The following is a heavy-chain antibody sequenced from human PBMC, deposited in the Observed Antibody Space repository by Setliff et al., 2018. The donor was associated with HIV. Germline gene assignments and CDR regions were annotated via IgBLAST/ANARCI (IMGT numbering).Heavy chain of an antibody. D-gene: IGHD6-13*01. J-gene: IGHJ6*02. CDR2: IYPGDSDT. Sequence: LKISCKGSGYSFTSYWIGWVRQMPGKGLEWMGIIYPGDSDTRYSPSFQGQVTISADKSISTAYLQWSSLKASDTAMYYCARQSAAAGTWSYYYYYGMDVWGQGTTVTVSS. CDR3: ARQSAAAGTWSYYYYYGMDV. V-gene: IGHV5-51*01. CDR1: GYSFTSYW.